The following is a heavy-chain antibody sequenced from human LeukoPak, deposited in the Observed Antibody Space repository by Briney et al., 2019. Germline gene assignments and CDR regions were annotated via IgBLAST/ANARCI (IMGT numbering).Heavy chain of an antibody. CDR1: GYTFTSYG. Sequence: ASVKVSCKASGYTFTSYGISWVRQAPGQGLEWMGWISAYNGNTNYAQKLQGRVTMATDTSTSTAYMELRSLRSDDTAVYYCARAGGQWELLRDFDYWGQGTLVTVSS. D-gene: IGHD1-26*01. CDR2: ISAYNGNT. V-gene: IGHV1-18*01. CDR3: ARAGGQWELLRDFDY. J-gene: IGHJ4*02.